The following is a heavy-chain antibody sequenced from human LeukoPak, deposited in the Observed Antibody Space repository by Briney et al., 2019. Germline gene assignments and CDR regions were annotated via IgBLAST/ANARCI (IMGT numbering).Heavy chain of an antibody. Sequence: ASVKVSCKASGYTFTSYGISWVRQAPGQGLEWMGWISAYNGNTNYAQKLQGRVTMTTDTSTSTAYMELRSLRSDDTAVYYCARMEGELLRNYYYYMDVWGKGTTVTVSS. V-gene: IGHV1-18*01. CDR2: ISAYNGNT. CDR3: ARMEGELLRNYYYYMDV. J-gene: IGHJ6*03. D-gene: IGHD1-26*01. CDR1: GYTFTSYG.